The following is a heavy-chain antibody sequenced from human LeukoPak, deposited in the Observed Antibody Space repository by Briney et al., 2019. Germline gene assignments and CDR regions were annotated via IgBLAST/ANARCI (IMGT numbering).Heavy chain of an antibody. J-gene: IGHJ4*02. CDR2: IRYDGSNK. CDR1: GFTFSSYG. D-gene: IGHD5-18*01. CDR3: AKDPLSGYSYFYAHNEWYYFDY. Sequence: GGSLRLSCAASGFTFSSYGMHWVRQAPGKGLEWVAFIRYDGSNKYYADSVKGRFTISRDNSKNTLYLQMNSLRAEDTAVYYCAKDPLSGYSYFYAHNEWYYFDYWGQGTLVTVAS. V-gene: IGHV3-30*02.